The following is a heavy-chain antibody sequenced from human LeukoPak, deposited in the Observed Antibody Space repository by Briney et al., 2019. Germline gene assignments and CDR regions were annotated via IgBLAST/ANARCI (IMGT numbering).Heavy chain of an antibody. D-gene: IGHD4-17*01. V-gene: IGHV4-4*02. CDR2: IFQSGRT. CDR3: ARVPAFYYGDYWTSSNYFDY. Sequence: SETLSLTCAVSGGFISSTNWWSWVRQPPGKGLEWIGEIFQSGRTNYNPSLKSRVTISVDKSRNQFSLKLSSVTAADTAVYYCARVPAFYYGDYWTSSNYFDYWGQGTLVTVSS. J-gene: IGHJ4*02. CDR1: GGFISSTNW.